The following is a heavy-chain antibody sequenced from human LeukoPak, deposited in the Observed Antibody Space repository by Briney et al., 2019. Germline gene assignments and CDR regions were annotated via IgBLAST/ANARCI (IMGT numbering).Heavy chain of an antibody. Sequence: ASVKVSCKASGYTFTRYYIHWVRQAPGQGLEWMGIINPSGGSTTYAQKFQGRVTMTRDTSTSTVYMEQSSLRSEDTAVYYCARAGDYPFDYWGQGTLVTVSS. D-gene: IGHD4-17*01. CDR2: INPSGGST. J-gene: IGHJ4*02. V-gene: IGHV1-46*01. CDR1: GYTFTRYY. CDR3: ARAGDYPFDY.